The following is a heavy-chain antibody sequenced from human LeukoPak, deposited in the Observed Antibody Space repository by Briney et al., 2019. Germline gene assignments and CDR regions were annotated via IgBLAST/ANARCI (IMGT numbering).Heavy chain of an antibody. J-gene: IGHJ2*01. Sequence: SETLSLTCTVSGGSISSYYWSWIRQPPGKGLEWIGYIYYSGSTNYNPSLKSRVTISVDTSKNQFSLKLTSVTAADTALYYCARGILGKGYFDLWGRDTLVTVSS. CDR2: IYYSGST. D-gene: IGHD3-3*01. CDR1: GGSISSYY. CDR3: ARGILGKGYFDL. V-gene: IGHV4-59*12.